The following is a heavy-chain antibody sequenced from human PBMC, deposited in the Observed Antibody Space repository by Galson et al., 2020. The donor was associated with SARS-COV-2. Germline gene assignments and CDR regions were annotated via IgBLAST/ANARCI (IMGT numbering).Heavy chain of an antibody. CDR3: ARGAETAAGVFDL. J-gene: IGHJ4*02. CDR2: IYFSGSR. D-gene: IGHD6-13*01. CDR1: GGSIGSHY. Sequence: SENLSLTCSVSGGSIGSHYWSWIRQRPGKGLEWIAYIYFSGSRNYNPSLQSRVTISIDTSKNQFSLNLRSVTAADTAVYYCARGAETAAGVFDLWGQGTLVTVSS. V-gene: IGHV4-59*11.